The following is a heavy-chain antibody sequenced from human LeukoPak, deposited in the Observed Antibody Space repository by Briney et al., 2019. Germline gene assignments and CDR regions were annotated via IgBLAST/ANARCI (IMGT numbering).Heavy chain of an antibody. CDR1: GDSISSGAYS. J-gene: IGHJ5*02. CDR3: ARGSKVFGVVDRGGFDP. CDR2: ISLGGST. V-gene: IGHV4-30-2*01. Sequence: SETLSLTCAVSGDSISSGAYSWSWIRQPPGKGLEWIGYISLGGSTFYNPSLKSRVTVSVDTSKNQFSLKLSSVTAADTAVYYCARGSKVFGVVDRGGFDPWGQGTLVTVSS. D-gene: IGHD3-3*01.